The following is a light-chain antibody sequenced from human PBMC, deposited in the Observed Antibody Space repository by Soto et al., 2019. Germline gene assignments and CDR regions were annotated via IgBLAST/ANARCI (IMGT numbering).Light chain of an antibody. V-gene: IGKV4-1*01. Sequence: DIVMTQSPDSLVVSLGERATINCKSSQSVLYNSNNKNYLAWYQQKPGQPPKLLIYWASTRESGVPDRFSGSGSGTDFTLTISSLQAEDMAVYYCQQYYSTPWTFGQGTKVEIK. CDR1: QSVLYNSNNKNY. J-gene: IGKJ1*01. CDR3: QQYYSTPWT. CDR2: WAS.